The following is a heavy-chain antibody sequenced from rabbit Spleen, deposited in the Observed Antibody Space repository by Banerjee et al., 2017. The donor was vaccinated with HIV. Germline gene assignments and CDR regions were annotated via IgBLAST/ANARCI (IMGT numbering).Heavy chain of an antibody. V-gene: IGHV1S45*01. Sequence: QEQVVESGGGLVQPEGSLTLTCTASGFSLSASDFIYWVRQAPGKGLEWIACVYTGSSGNTYYASWAKGRFAISKTSSTTVTLQMTDLTAADTATYFCARDNGSGDYIDVYFDLWGQGTLVTVS. D-gene: IGHD1-1*01. CDR3: ARDNGSGDYIDVYFDL. J-gene: IGHJ4*01. CDR2: VYTGSSGNT. CDR1: GFSLSASDF.